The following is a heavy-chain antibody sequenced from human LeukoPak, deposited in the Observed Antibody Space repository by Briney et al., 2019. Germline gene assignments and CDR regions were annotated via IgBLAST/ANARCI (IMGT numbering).Heavy chain of an antibody. J-gene: IGHJ3*02. V-gene: IGHV1-2*02. D-gene: IGHD2-15*01. Sequence: GASVKVSCKASGYTSTGYYMHWVRQAPGQGLEWMGWINPNSGGTNYAQKFQGRVTMTRDTSISTAYMELSRLRSDDTAVYYCARVEDIVVVVAATGGDAFDIWGQGTMVTVSS. CDR1: GYTSTGYY. CDR2: INPNSGGT. CDR3: ARVEDIVVVVAATGGDAFDI.